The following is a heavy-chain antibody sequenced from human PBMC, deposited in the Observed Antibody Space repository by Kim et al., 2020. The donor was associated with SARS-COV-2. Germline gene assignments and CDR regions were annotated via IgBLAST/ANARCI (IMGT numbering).Heavy chain of an antibody. CDR1: GFTFSSYG. J-gene: IGHJ4*02. Sequence: GGSLRLSCAASGFTFSSYGMHWVRQAPGKGLEWVAVISYDGSNKYYADSVKGRFTISRDNSKNTLYLQMNSLRAEDTAVYYCAKDMKNWLLYSSATDYWGQRTLVTVSS. V-gene: IGHV3-30*18. CDR3: AKDMKNWLLYSSATDY. D-gene: IGHD3-9*01. CDR2: ISYDGSNK.